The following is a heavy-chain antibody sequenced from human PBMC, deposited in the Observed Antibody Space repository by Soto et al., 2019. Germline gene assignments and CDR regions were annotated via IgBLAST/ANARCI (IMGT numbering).Heavy chain of an antibody. V-gene: IGHV3-30*18. J-gene: IGHJ6*02. CDR3: AKDLGACSGGSCYWNYYYGMAV. D-gene: IGHD2-15*01. CDR2: ISYDGSNK. Sequence: GGSLRLSCAASGFTFSSYGMHWVRQAPGKGLEWVAVISYDGSNKYYADSVKGRFTISRDNSKNTLYLQMNSLRAEDTAVYYCAKDLGACSGGSCYWNYYYGMAVSGQWTMAPVS. CDR1: GFTFSSYG.